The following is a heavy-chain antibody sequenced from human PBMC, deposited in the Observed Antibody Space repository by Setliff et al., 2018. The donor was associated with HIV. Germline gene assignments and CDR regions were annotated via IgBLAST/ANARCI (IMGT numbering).Heavy chain of an antibody. J-gene: IGHJ5*02. CDR1: GGSISSHY. V-gene: IGHV4-59*11. Sequence: TLSLTCTVSGVSGGSISSHYWNWIRQPPGKGLEWIGYIYYTGTTKNNPSLKSRVTMSIDTSKNQFSLKLSSVTAADTAVYYCARGLWFGGSYWFDPWGQGTLVTVSS. CDR3: ARGLWFGGSYWFDP. D-gene: IGHD3-10*01. CDR2: IYYTGTT.